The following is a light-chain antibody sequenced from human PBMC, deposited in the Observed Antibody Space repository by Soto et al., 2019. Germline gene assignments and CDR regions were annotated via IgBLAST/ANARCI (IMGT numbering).Light chain of an antibody. J-gene: IGKJ5*01. CDR2: GAS. V-gene: IGKV3-20*01. Sequence: IVLTHAPGTLSLSPGEIAALSGRGSQSVTSSYLTWYQQKPGQAPRLLIYGASTRAAGIPDRFSGSGSGTDFTLTISSLEPEDFAVYYCQQYGKLPITFGQGTRLEIK. CDR1: QSVTSSY. CDR3: QQYGKLPIT.